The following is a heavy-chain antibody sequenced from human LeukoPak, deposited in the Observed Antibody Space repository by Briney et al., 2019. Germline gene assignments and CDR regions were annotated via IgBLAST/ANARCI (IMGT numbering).Heavy chain of an antibody. J-gene: IGHJ4*02. CDR1: GFTFSSYA. CDR3: ARDLNWGDSSL. V-gene: IGHV3-30-3*01. Sequence: GRSLRLSCAASGFTFSSYAMHWVRQAPGKGMEWVAVISYDGSNKYYADSVKGRFTISRDNSKNTLYLQMNSLRAEDTVVYYCARDLNWGDSSLWGQGTPVTVSS. D-gene: IGHD7-27*01. CDR2: ISYDGSNK.